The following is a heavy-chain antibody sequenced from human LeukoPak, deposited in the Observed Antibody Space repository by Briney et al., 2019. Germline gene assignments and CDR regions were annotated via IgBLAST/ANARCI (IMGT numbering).Heavy chain of an antibody. CDR3: ARDRTGGWFGP. CDR2: IYSGGST. V-gene: IGHV3-53*01. D-gene: IGHD1/OR15-1a*01. Sequence: GGSLRLSCAASGFTVSNTYMSWVRQAPGKGLEWVSIIYSGGSTYYADSVKGRFTISRDNSKNTLYLQINSLRAEDTAVYYCARDRTGGWFGPWGQGTLVTVSS. CDR1: GFTVSNTY. J-gene: IGHJ5*02.